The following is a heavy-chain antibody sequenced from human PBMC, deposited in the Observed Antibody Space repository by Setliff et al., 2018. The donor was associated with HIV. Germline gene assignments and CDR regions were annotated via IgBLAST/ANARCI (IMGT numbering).Heavy chain of an antibody. J-gene: IGHJ6*03. CDR1: GGSINNYY. D-gene: IGHD4-4*01. Sequence: SETLSLTCSVSGGSINNYYWSWIRQPPGKGLEWIGYISDSGTTNYNPSLKSRVTMSVDTSKNQFSLKLSSLTAADTAVYYCARITDDYSRYYHYMDVWGKGTTVTVS. CDR3: ARITDDYSRYYHYMDV. CDR2: ISDSGTT. V-gene: IGHV4-59*01.